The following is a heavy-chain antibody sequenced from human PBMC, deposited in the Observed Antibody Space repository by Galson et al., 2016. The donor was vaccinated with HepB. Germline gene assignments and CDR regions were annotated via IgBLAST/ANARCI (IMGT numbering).Heavy chain of an antibody. V-gene: IGHV5-51*01. Sequence: QSGAEVKKPGDSLKISCESSGYSFTNYWIGWVRQMPGKGLEFVGIIHPGDSDTRYSPSFRGQVTISVDKSISTAYLQWSSLRASDTAMYYCARGLETIDYGDYNWFDHWGQGTLVTVSS. CDR2: IHPGDSDT. D-gene: IGHD4/OR15-4a*01. CDR3: ARGLETIDYGDYNWFDH. CDR1: GYSFTNYW. J-gene: IGHJ5*02.